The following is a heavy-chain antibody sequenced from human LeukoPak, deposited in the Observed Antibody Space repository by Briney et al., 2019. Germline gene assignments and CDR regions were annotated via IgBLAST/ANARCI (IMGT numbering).Heavy chain of an antibody. Sequence: SETLSLTCTVSGGSISYYYWSWIRQPPGKGLEWIGYIYYSGSTNYNPSLKSLVTISVDTSKNQFSLNLTSVTTADTAVYYCARVSCSSTSCPRRDALDVWGQGTMVTVSS. CDR3: ARVSCSSTSCPRRDALDV. D-gene: IGHD2-2*01. V-gene: IGHV4-59*01. J-gene: IGHJ3*01. CDR2: IYYSGST. CDR1: GGSISYYY.